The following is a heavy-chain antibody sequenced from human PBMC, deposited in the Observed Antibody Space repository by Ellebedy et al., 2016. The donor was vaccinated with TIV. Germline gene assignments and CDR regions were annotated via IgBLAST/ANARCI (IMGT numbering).Heavy chain of an antibody. J-gene: IGHJ4*02. CDR2: ISHTGSRT. CDR1: GFTFNNYA. D-gene: IGHD6-19*01. Sequence: GESLKISCAASGFTFNNYAMSWVRQAPGKGLEWVSTISHTGSRTYYANSVEGRFIISRDNSKRTRYLQMNRLRAEDTAVYYCAKGRGGGSDSSAPRYYFDSWGLGTLVTVSS. V-gene: IGHV3-23*01. CDR3: AKGRGGGSDSSAPRYYFDS.